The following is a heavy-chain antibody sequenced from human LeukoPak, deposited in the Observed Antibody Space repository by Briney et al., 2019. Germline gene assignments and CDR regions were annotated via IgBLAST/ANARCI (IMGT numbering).Heavy chain of an antibody. V-gene: IGHV3-23*01. D-gene: IGHD3-10*01. CDR3: AKSGGLSGSGRLAMDV. CDR1: GFTFSTYA. Sequence: GGSLRLSCAASGFTFSTYAMSWVRLAAGKGLEWVSGISGSGGSTYYADSVKGRFTSSRDNSNNTLYVQMNSLRVEDTAVYYCAKSGGLSGSGRLAMDVWGQGTTVTVSS. CDR2: ISGSGGST. J-gene: IGHJ6*02.